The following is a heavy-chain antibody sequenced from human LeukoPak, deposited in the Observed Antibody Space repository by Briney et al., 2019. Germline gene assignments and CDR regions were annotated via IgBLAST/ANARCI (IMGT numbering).Heavy chain of an antibody. CDR1: GFTFSSYA. D-gene: IGHD3-22*01. CDR2: ISPSGDRT. J-gene: IGHJ4*02. Sequence: PGGSLRLSCAASGFTFSSYAMSWVRQAPGKGLEWVSFISPSGDRTSNADSVEGRFTISRDNTRNTLYLQMNSLRDEDTGVYYCAIMHGYYDGSGFWVQWDQGTLVTVSS. CDR3: AIMHGYYDGSGFWVQ. V-gene: IGHV3-23*01.